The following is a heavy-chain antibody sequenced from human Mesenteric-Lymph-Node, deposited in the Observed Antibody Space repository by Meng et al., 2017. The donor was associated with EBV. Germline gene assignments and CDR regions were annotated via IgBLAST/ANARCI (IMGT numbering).Heavy chain of an antibody. D-gene: IGHD3-16*01. CDR2: VYYSGTT. CDR3: ARATTWGGGEDY. CDR1: GAAVISGSHY. Sequence: QVQLQESGPGLVKASETLSLTCTVSGAAVISGSHYWSWIRQPPGKGLEWIGYVYYSGTTDYNPSLKSRVAISVDTSKNQVSLKMYSVTAADTATYYYARATTWGGGEDYWGQGTLVTVSS. V-gene: IGHV4-61*01. J-gene: IGHJ4*02.